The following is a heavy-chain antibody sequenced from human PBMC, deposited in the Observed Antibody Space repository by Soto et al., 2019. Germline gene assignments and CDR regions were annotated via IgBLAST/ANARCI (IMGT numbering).Heavy chain of an antibody. CDR1: GFTVSSNY. D-gene: IGHD3-3*01. CDR3: ARGGITIFGVVNDNWFDP. CDR2: IYSGGST. Sequence: PGGSLRLSCAASGFTVSSNYMSWVRQAPGKGLEWVSVIYSGGSTYYADSVKGRFTISRDNSKNTLYLQMNSLRAEDTAVYYCARGGITIFGVVNDNWFDPWGQGTLVTVSS. V-gene: IGHV3-53*01. J-gene: IGHJ5*02.